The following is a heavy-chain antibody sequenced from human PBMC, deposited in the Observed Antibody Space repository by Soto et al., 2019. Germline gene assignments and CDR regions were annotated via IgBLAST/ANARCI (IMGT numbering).Heavy chain of an antibody. V-gene: IGHV4-34*01. D-gene: IGHD6-25*01. CDR2: INHSGST. CDR1: GGSFGGYY. Sequence: PSETLSLTCAVYGGSFGGYYWSWIRQPPGKGLEWIGEINHSGSTNYNPSLKSRVTISVDTSKNQFSLKLSSVTAADTAVYYCTSTYSSDLAPGTNPNWFYPWGQGTLVTVSS. J-gene: IGHJ5*02. CDR3: TSTYSSDLAPGTNPNWFYP.